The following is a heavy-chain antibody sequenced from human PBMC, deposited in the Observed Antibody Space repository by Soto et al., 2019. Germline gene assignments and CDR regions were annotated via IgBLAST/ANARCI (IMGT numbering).Heavy chain of an antibody. J-gene: IGHJ4*02. CDR1: GFSLSARGVE. D-gene: IGHD6-6*01. V-gene: IGHV2-5*01. Sequence: SGPTLVNPTQTLTLTCTVSGFSLSARGVEVGWFRQPPGKPLEWLAIISWNDDKRYTPSLQSRLTVTKDTSKNQVVLTMTDMDPMYTATYSCAHSPGGAALDYWGQGILVTVSS. CDR2: ISWNDDK. CDR3: AHSPGGAALDY.